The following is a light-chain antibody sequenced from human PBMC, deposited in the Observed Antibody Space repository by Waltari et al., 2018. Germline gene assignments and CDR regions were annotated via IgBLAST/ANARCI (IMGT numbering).Light chain of an antibody. V-gene: IGKV3-20*01. J-gene: IGKJ1*01. CDR1: QSVSKY. CDR2: DAS. CDR3: QKYGTLPAT. Sequence: EIVLTQSPGTLSLSPGERATLSCRASQSVSKYLAWHQQKPGQAPRLLIYDASTRATGIPDRFSGSGWGTDFSLTISRLEPEDFAVYYCQKYGTLPATFGQGTKVQ.